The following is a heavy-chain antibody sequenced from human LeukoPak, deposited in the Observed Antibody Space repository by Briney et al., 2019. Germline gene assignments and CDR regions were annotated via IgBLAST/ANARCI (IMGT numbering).Heavy chain of an antibody. Sequence: SETLSLTCTVSGGSISGYYWSWIRQPPGKGLEWIGYIYYSGSTSYSPSLKSRVTISVDTSKMQFSLKLNSVTAADTAVYYCARYAADGRNLEYWGQGTLVTVSS. D-gene: IGHD6-13*01. CDR1: GGSISGYY. CDR3: ARYAADGRNLEY. J-gene: IGHJ4*02. CDR2: IYYSGST. V-gene: IGHV4-59*01.